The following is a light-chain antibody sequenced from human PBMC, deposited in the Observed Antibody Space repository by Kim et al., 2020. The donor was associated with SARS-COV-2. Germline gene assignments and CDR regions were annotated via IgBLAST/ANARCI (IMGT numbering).Light chain of an antibody. CDR1: QGINHW. CDR3: QQYNDSRS. J-gene: IGKJ1*01. V-gene: IGKV1-5*01. CDR2: DGS. Sequence: DIQMTQSPSTLSASVGDRVTITCRASQGINHWLAWYQQKPGKAPNLVIYDGSTLRSGVPSRFSGSGSGTEFTLTISSLQPDDFATYYCQQYNDSRSFGRGTKVDIK.